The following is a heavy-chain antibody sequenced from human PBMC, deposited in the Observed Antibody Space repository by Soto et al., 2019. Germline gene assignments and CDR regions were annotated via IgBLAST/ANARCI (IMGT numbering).Heavy chain of an antibody. CDR1: GFTFSSYG. V-gene: IGHV3-30*18. Sequence: GGSLRLSCAAPGFTFSSYGMHWARQAQGKGLEGVAVISYDGSNKYYADSVKGRFTISRDNSKNTLYLQMNSLRAEDTAVYYRAKDLEGYCSSTSCPNWFDPWGQGTLVTVSS. CDR3: AKDLEGYCSSTSCPNWFDP. CDR2: ISYDGSNK. D-gene: IGHD2-2*01. J-gene: IGHJ5*02.